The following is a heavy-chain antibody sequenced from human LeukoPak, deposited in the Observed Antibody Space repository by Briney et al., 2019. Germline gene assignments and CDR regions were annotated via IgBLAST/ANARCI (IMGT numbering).Heavy chain of an antibody. CDR2: LYTSGST. Sequence: SETLSLTCTVSGGSISSYYWSWIRQPAGKGLEWIGRLYTSGSTNYNPSLKSRVTMSVDTSKNQFSLKLSSVTAADTAMYYCARDGLIAVAGTPSYYYYYYMDVWGKGTTVTVSS. J-gene: IGHJ6*03. V-gene: IGHV4-4*07. CDR3: ARDGLIAVAGTPSYYYYYYMDV. D-gene: IGHD6-19*01. CDR1: GGSISSYY.